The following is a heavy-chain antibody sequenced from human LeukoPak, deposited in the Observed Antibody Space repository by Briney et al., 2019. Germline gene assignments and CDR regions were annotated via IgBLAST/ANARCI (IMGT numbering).Heavy chain of an antibody. CDR1: GFTFSTYW. CDR3: TKDLTPGGADV. D-gene: IGHD3-10*01. J-gene: IGHJ6*02. V-gene: IGHV3-9*01. CDR2: IMWRSGST. Sequence: GGSLRLSCATSGFTFSTYWMHWVRQASGKGLEWVAGIMWRSGSTGYGDSVKGRFTISRDNAKKSLYLQMNGLRVEDTAFYYCTKDLTPGGADVWGQGTTVTVSS.